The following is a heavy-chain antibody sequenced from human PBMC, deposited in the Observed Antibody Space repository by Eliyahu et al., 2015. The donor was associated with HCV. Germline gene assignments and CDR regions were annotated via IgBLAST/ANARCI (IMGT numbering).Heavy chain of an antibody. V-gene: IGHV4-59*01. CDR2: IHYXGST. D-gene: IGHD6-19*01. CDR1: GGSXTTYX. CDR3: ASGGGGIAVTGTGGWFDP. Sequence: QVQLQESGPGLVKPSETLSLTCTVSGGSXTTYXWRWIRQPPGKGLEWIGXIHYXGSTXYNPSLKSRVTISVDTSKNQFSLKLTSVTAADTAMYYCASGGGGIAVTGTGGWFDPWGQGTLVTVSS. J-gene: IGHJ5*02.